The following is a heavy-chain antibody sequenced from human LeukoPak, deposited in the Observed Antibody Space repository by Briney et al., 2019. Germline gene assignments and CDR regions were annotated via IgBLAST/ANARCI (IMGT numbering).Heavy chain of an antibody. CDR2: IYGDDDK. CDR3: VQRTTVTKDDY. V-gene: IGHV2-5*02. Sequence: ESGPTLVKPTQTLTLTCSSSGFSLSTSALLVGWVRQPPGKAPEWLAFIYGDDDKRYSPSLRSRLTITKDTSRNQVVLTMINMDPLDTATYYCVQRTTVTKDDYWGQGTLVTVSS. D-gene: IGHD4-17*01. J-gene: IGHJ4*02. CDR1: GFSLSTSALL.